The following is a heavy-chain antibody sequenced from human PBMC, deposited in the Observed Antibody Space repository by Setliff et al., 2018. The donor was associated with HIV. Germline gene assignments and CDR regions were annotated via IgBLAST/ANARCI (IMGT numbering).Heavy chain of an antibody. CDR2: IIPIFGTP. J-gene: IGHJ4*02. CDR1: GDTFTSHA. V-gene: IGHV7-4-1*02. Sequence: ASVKVSCKASGDTFTSHAISWVRQAPGQGLEWMGGIIPIFGTPNYAQKFTGRFVFSWDTSVSTAYLQISSLQAEDTAVYYCARSRLFFGVVTFDYWGQGTLVTVSS. CDR3: ARSRLFFGVVTFDY. D-gene: IGHD3-3*01.